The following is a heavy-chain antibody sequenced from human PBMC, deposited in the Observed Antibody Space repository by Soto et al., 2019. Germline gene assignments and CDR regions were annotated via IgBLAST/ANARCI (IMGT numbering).Heavy chain of an antibody. V-gene: IGHV4-38-2*02. CDR1: GYSISSGYY. CDR3: AKEGYCSGGSCYSRRGWFDP. D-gene: IGHD2-15*01. CDR2: IYHSGST. Sequence: SDTLSLTCAVSGYSISSGYYWGWIRQPPGKGLEWIGSIYHSGSTYYNPSLKSRVTISVDTSKNQFSLKLSSVTAADTAVYYCAKEGYCSGGSCYSRRGWFDPWGQGTLVTVSS. J-gene: IGHJ5*02.